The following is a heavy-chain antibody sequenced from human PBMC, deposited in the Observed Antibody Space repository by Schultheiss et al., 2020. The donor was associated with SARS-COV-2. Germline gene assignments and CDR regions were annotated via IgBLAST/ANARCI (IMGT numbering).Heavy chain of an antibody. D-gene: IGHD4-11*01. V-gene: IGHV4-59*04. CDR2: IYYSGST. J-gene: IGHJ4*02. CDR3: ARLFDYNSFFY. Sequence: SETLSLTCTVSGGSLSGSYWSWIRQPPGKGLEWIGYIYYSGSTYYNPSLKSRVTISVDTSKDQFSLKLSSVTAADTAVYYCARLFDYNSFFYWGQGTLVTVSS. CDR1: GGSLSGSY.